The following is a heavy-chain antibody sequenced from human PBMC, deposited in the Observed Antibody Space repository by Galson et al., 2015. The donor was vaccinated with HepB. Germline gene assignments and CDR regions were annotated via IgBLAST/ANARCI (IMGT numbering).Heavy chain of an antibody. D-gene: IGHD6-13*01. Sequence: LRLSCAASGFTFSSYGMHWVRQAPGKGLEWVAFIRYDGSNKYYADSVKGRFTISGDNSKNTLYLQMNSLRAEDTAVYYCAKPGSSWYASGPNAPLDYWGQGTLVTVSS. J-gene: IGHJ4*02. CDR1: GFTFSSYG. CDR3: AKPGSSWYASGPNAPLDY. CDR2: IRYDGSNK. V-gene: IGHV3-30*02.